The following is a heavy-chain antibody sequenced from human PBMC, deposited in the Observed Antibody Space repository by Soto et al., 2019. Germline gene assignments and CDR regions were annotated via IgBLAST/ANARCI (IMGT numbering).Heavy chain of an antibody. CDR1: GGTLSSYA. D-gene: IGHD3-10*01. CDR2: IIPIFGTA. J-gene: IGHJ6*02. V-gene: IGHV1-69*06. CDR3: ARMVRGVISGMDV. Sequence: GASVKVSCKASGGTLSSYAISWVRQAPGQGLEWMGGIIPIFGTANYAQKFQGRVTITADKSTSTAYMELSSLRSEDTAVYYCARMVRGVISGMDVWGQGTTVTVSS.